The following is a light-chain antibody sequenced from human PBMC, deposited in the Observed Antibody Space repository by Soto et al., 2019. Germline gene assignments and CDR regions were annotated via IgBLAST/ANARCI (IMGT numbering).Light chain of an antibody. CDR1: QSVSSSY. V-gene: IGKV3-20*01. CDR3: QQYGSSGYT. CDR2: GAS. J-gene: IGKJ2*01. Sequence: EIVLTQSPGTLSSSPGERATLSCRASQSVSSSYLAWYQQKPGQAPRLLIYGASSRATGIPDRFSGSGSGTDFTLTINRLEPEDFAVYYCQQYGSSGYTFGQGTKLEIK.